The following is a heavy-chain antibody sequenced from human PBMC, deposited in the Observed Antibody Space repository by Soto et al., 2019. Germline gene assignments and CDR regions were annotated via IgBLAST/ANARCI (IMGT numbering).Heavy chain of an antibody. V-gene: IGHV3-30*03. CDR1: GFTFSSFA. Sequence: QELLVESGGGVVQPGKSLRLSCAASGFTFSSFAMHWVRQAPGKGLEWVSVISFNGLSQFYPDSIRGLFTISSDNYKNTLYLQLDSLRPDDTAVYYCARGGRGLRGAFDVWGQGTEVSVS. J-gene: IGHJ3*01. CDR3: ARGGRGLRGAFDV. D-gene: IGHD3-16*01. CDR2: ISFNGLSQ.